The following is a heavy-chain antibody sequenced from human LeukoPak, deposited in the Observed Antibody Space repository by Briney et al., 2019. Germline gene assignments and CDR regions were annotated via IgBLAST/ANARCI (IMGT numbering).Heavy chain of an antibody. CDR2: VYYSGST. J-gene: IGHJ4*02. D-gene: IGHD2-21*02. CDR3: ARVTSSGGVDN. Sequence: SETLSLTCTVSGDSIVTSRYYWGWIRQPPGKGLEWVGSVYYSGSTYYNPSLKSRVVTSVDTSKKQFFLKVTSVTAADTAVYYCARVTSSGGVDNWGQGTLVTVSS. CDR1: GDSIVTSRYY. V-gene: IGHV4-39*07.